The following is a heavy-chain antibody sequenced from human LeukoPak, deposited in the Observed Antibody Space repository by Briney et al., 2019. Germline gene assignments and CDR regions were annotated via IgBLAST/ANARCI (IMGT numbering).Heavy chain of an antibody. V-gene: IGHV1-2*02. J-gene: IGHJ4*02. D-gene: IGHD6-13*01. CDR3: ARETVPTIAAPRGLNY. CDR2: IKPNSGDT. CDR1: GYTFTGYY. Sequence: ASVKVSCKASGYTFTGYYIHWVRQAPGQGLEWMGCIKPNSGDTNYAQKFQGRVTMTRDTSISTVYMELSRLKFDDTAVYYCARETVPTIAAPRGLNYWGQGTLVTVSS.